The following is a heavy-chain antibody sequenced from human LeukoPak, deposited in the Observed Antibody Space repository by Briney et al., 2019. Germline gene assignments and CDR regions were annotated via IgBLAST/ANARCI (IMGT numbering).Heavy chain of an antibody. V-gene: IGHV3-30*02. Sequence: PGGSLRLSCAAPGFTFSTYGMHWVRQAPGKGLEWVAFIRYDGSNENYTDSVKGRFTISRDNSKNTVYLQMNSLRTEDTAIYYCTKVMEQQLVSTDYWGQGTLVTVSS. CDR1: GFTFSTYG. J-gene: IGHJ4*02. CDR2: IRYDGSNE. D-gene: IGHD6-6*01. CDR3: TKVMEQQLVSTDY.